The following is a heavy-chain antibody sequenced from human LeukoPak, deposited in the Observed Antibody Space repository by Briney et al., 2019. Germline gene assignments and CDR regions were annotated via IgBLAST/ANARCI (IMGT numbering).Heavy chain of an antibody. CDR2: INHSGST. CDR1: GGSFSDYY. D-gene: IGHD3-22*01. CDR3: ARGWINYDSYYYYMDV. V-gene: IGHV4-34*01. J-gene: IGHJ6*03. Sequence: SETLSLTCGVYGGSFSDYYWSWIRQPPGKGLEWIGEINHSGSTNYNPSLKSRVTISVDTSMNQFSLKLSSVTAADTAVYYCARGWINYDSYYYYMDVWGKGTTVTVSS.